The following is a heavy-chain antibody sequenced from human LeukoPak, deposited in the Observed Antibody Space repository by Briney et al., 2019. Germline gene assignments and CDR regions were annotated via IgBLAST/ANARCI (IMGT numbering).Heavy chain of an antibody. Sequence: GGSLRLSCAASGFTFSDYYMSWIRQAPGKGLEWLSYISSAASAIYYADSVRGRFTISRDNTDNSLLLQMNSLRAEDSAVYYCARVAVAGTIHWGQGTLVTVSS. J-gene: IGHJ4*02. CDR2: ISSAASAI. D-gene: IGHD6-19*01. CDR3: ARVAVAGTIH. V-gene: IGHV3-11*04. CDR1: GFTFSDYY.